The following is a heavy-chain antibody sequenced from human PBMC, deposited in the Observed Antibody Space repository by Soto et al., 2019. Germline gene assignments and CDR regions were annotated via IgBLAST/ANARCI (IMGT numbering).Heavy chain of an antibody. CDR2: ISYDGSNK. D-gene: IGHD3-22*01. CDR1: GFTFSSYA. V-gene: IGHV3-30-3*01. CDR3: ARDRSSSFWGLLPKLDAIDI. Sequence: PGGSLRLSCAASGFTFSSYAMHWVRQAPGKGLEWVAVISYDGSNKYYADSVKGRFTISRDNSKNTLYLQMNSLRAEDTAVYYCARDRSSSFWGLLPKLDAIDIWGQGTMVTVS. J-gene: IGHJ3*02.